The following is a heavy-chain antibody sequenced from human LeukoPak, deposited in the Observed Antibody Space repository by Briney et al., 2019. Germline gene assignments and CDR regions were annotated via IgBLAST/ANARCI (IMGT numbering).Heavy chain of an antibody. V-gene: IGHV3-23*01. CDR1: GFSLSIYG. J-gene: IGHJ4*02. CDR3: ASPAVSGWYED. D-gene: IGHD6-19*01. Sequence: GGSLRLSCAASGFSLSIYGVNWVRQAPGKGLEWVSGLTGSSGTAYYVGSVKGRFTVSRDDSKNTVYLQMNSLRAEDTAVYYCASPAVSGWYEDWGQGTLVTVSS. CDR2: LTGSSGTA.